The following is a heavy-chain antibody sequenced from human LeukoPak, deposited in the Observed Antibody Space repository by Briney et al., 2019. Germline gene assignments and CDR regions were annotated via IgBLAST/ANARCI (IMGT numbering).Heavy chain of an antibody. J-gene: IGHJ4*02. D-gene: IGHD2-2*01. CDR3: AREIVVVPAAIRYYFDY. Sequence: ASVKVSCKASGYTFTSYYMHGVRQAPGQGLEWMGIINPSGGSTSYAQKFQGRVTMTRDTSTSTVYMELSSLRSEDTAVYYCAREIVVVPAAIRYYFDYWGQGTLVTVSS. CDR2: INPSGGST. CDR1: GYTFTSYY. V-gene: IGHV1-46*01.